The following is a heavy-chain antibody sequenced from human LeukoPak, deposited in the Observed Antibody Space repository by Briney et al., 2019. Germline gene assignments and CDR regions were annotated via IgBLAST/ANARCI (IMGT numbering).Heavy chain of an antibody. CDR1: GFTLRSHW. D-gene: IGHD2-15*01. V-gene: IGHV3-7*01. CDR3: ARDHVVDGLVFDY. J-gene: IGHJ4*02. Sequence: PGGSLRLSCDAPGFTLRSHWMSWVRQAPGKGLELVANINKDGSEKYYVDSVKGRFTISRDNAKNSLFLQMSSLRAEDTATYYCARDHVVDGLVFDYWGQGTLVTVSS. CDR2: INKDGSEK.